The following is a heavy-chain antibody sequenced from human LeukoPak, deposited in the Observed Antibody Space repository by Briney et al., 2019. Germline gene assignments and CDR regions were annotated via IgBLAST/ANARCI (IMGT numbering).Heavy chain of an antibody. V-gene: IGHV4-59*01. J-gene: IGHJ4*02. D-gene: IGHD5-24*01. CDR2: IYYSGST. Sequence: PSETLSLTCTVSGGSISSYYWSWVRQPPGKGLEWTGYIYYSGSTNYNPSLKSRVTISVDTSKNQFSLKLGSVTAADTAVYYCARDKGRRDGYNFDYWGQGTLVTVSS. CDR3: ARDKGRRDGYNFDY. CDR1: GGSISSYY.